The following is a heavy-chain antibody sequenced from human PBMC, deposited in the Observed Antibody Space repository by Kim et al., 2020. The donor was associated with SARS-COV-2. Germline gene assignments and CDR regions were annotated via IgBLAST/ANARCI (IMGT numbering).Heavy chain of an antibody. D-gene: IGHD3-16*02. CDR3: ARDPFNYVWGSYRDAGY. J-gene: IGHJ4*02. V-gene: IGHV1-69*13. Sequence: SVKVSCKASGGTFSSYAISWVRQAPGQGLEWMGGIIPIFGTANYAQKFQGRVTITADESTSTAYMELSSLRSEDTAVYYCARDPFNYVWGSYRDAGYWGQGTLVTVSS. CDR1: GGTFSSYA. CDR2: IIPIFGTA.